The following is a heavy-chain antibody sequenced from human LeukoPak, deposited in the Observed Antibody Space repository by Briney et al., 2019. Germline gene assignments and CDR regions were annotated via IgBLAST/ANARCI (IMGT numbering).Heavy chain of an antibody. D-gene: IGHD1-26*01. CDR3: ARDSRFDQLTAATRGPGPFDY. Sequence: ASVKVSCKASGYTFTSYGISWVRQAPGQGLEWMGWISAYNGNTNYAQKLQGRVTMTTDTSTSTAYMELRSLRSDDTAVYYCARDSRFDQLTAATRGPGPFDYWGQGTLVTVSS. V-gene: IGHV1-18*01. CDR1: GYTFTSYG. J-gene: IGHJ4*02. CDR2: ISAYNGNT.